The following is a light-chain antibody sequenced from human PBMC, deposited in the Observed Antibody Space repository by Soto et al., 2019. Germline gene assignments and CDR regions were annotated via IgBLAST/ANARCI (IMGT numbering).Light chain of an antibody. CDR3: QTWGTGIPWV. V-gene: IGLV4-69*01. Sequence: QLVLTRSPSASASLGASVKLTCTLSSGHSSYAIAWHQQQPEKGPRYLMKLNSDGSHSKGDGIPDRFSGSSSGAERYLTISSLQSEDEADYYCQTWGTGIPWVFGVGTKLTVL. J-gene: IGLJ3*02. CDR2: LNSDGSH. CDR1: SGHSSYA.